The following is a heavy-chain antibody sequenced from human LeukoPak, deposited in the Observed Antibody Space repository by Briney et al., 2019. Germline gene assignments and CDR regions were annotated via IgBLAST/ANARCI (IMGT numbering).Heavy chain of an antibody. D-gene: IGHD2-21*02. J-gene: IGHJ4*02. V-gene: IGHV4-59*02. CDR3: ARGSGVRPYCGGDCYAGDGY. Sequence: SETLSLTCSVSRGSVSNNYWNWIRQSPGRGLEWIGYTYYSGSTNYNPSLKSRVTISVDMSKNQFSLKLSSVNAADTAVYYCARGSGVRPYCGGDCYAGDGYWGQGTLVTVSS. CDR1: RGSVSNNY. CDR2: TYYSGST.